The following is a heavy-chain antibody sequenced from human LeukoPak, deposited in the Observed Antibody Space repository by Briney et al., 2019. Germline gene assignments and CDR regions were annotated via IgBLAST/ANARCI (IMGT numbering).Heavy chain of an antibody. Sequence: SETLSLTCTVSGGSISSSSYYWGWIRQPPGKGLEWIGSIYYSGSTYYNPSLKSRVTISADTSKNQFSLKLSSVTAADTAVYYCARGLWSEIDYWGQGTLVTVSS. CDR3: ARGLWSEIDY. J-gene: IGHJ4*02. CDR1: GGSISSSSYY. D-gene: IGHD5-18*01. V-gene: IGHV4-39*07. CDR2: IYYSGST.